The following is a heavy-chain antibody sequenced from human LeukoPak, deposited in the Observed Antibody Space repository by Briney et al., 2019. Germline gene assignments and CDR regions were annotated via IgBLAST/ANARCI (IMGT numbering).Heavy chain of an antibody. D-gene: IGHD2-8*02. J-gene: IGHJ4*02. CDR2: IYTSGST. Sequence: SETLSLTCTVSGGSINNYYWSWIRQPAGKGLESIGRIYTSGSTNYNPSLKSRVTISVDTSKTQFSLRLSSVTAADTAVYYCARVYPPVAYTDYWGQGTLVTVSS. CDR1: GGSINNYY. V-gene: IGHV4-4*07. CDR3: ARVYPPVAYTDY.